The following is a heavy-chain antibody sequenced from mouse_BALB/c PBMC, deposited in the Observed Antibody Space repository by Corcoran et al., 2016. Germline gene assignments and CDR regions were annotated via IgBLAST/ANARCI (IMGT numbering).Heavy chain of an antibody. Sequence: QIQLVQSGPELKKPGETVRISCKASGYTFTNYGMNWVKQAPGKGLKGMGWINTYTGETTYADEFKGRFAFSLETSASTAYLQINNHKNEDTATYFCAREPRAMDYWCQGTSVTVSS. V-gene: IGHV9-3-1*01. CDR3: AREPRAMDY. CDR1: GYTFTNYG. CDR2: INTYTGET. J-gene: IGHJ4*01.